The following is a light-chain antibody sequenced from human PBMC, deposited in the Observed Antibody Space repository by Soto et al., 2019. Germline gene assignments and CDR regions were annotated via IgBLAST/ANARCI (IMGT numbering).Light chain of an antibody. CDR1: QTISNY. Sequence: DILMTQSPSSLPASVGDRVTITCRASQTISNYLNWYQQKPGKAPKLLIYAASSLQSGVPSRFSGSGFGTDFTLTISSLQPEDFATFYCQQSYDLPPTFGQGTKVEIK. J-gene: IGKJ1*01. CDR2: AAS. CDR3: QQSYDLPPT. V-gene: IGKV1-39*01.